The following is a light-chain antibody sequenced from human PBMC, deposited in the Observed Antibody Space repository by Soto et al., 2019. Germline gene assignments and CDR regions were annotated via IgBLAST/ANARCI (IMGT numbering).Light chain of an antibody. J-gene: IGKJ1*01. CDR2: NAS. Sequence: DIQMTQSPSTLSASVGDRVTITCRASQSISIWLAWYQQKPGKAPKLLIFNASTLKSGIPSRFSGSGSGTDFTLTISGLQPDDFASYYCQQYNGYSTWTFGQGTKVEFK. V-gene: IGKV1-5*01. CDR1: QSISIW. CDR3: QQYNGYSTWT.